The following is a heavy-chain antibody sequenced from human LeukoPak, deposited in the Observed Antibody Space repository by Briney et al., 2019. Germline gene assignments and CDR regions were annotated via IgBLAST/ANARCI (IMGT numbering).Heavy chain of an antibody. CDR3: ARDTPQYDRQFDY. J-gene: IGHJ4*02. D-gene: IGHD2/OR15-2a*01. Sequence: GGSLRLSCSASGFTFSTYWMSWVRQAPGKGLEWVANMKRDGSEIYYVDSVKGRFTISRDNAKNSLYLQMNSLRAEDTAVYYCARDTPQYDRQFDYWGQGTLVTVSS. CDR1: GFTFSTYW. V-gene: IGHV3-7*01. CDR2: MKRDGSEI.